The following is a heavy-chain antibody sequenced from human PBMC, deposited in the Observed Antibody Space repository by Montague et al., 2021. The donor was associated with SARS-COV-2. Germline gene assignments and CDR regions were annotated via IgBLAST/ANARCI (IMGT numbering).Heavy chain of an antibody. V-gene: IGHV4-39*01. J-gene: IGHJ3*02. Sequence: SETLSLTCTVSGGSVSSRSYYWGWIRQPPGKGLEWTRTIFYTGNTYYNPSLKSRITISIDRSKNQFSLKLTSVTAADTSLYYCARHPGSPKDAFDIWGQGTMVTVSS. CDR2: IFYTGNT. CDR1: GGSVSSRSYY. CDR3: ARHPGSPKDAFDI.